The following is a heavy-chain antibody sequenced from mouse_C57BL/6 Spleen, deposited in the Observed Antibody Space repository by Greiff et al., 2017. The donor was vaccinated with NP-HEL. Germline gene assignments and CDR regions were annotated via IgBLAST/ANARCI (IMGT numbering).Heavy chain of an antibody. Sequence: EVMLVESGGGLVKPGGSLKLSCAASGFTFSSYAMSWVRQTPEKRLEWVATISDGGSYTYYPDNVKGRFTISRDNAKNNLYLQMSHLKSEDTAMYYCARDRSSGYDYAMDYWGQGTSVTVSS. CDR3: ARDRSSGYDYAMDY. J-gene: IGHJ4*01. CDR1: GFTFSSYA. D-gene: IGHD3-2*02. CDR2: ISDGGSYT. V-gene: IGHV5-4*01.